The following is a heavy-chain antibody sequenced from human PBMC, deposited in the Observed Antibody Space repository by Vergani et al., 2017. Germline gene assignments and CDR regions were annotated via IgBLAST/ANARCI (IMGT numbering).Heavy chain of an antibody. V-gene: IGHV1-69*01. J-gene: IGHJ4*02. D-gene: IGHD6-13*01. CDR2: IIPIFGTA. Sequence: QVQLVQSGAEVKKPGSSVKVSCKASGGTFSSYAISWVRQAPGQGLEWMGGIIPIFGTANYAQKFQGRVTITADESTSTAYMELSSLRSEDTAVYYCAEGRPLSGYGSSWYYLVYWGQGTLVTVYS. CDR1: GGTFSSYA. CDR3: AEGRPLSGYGSSWYYLVY.